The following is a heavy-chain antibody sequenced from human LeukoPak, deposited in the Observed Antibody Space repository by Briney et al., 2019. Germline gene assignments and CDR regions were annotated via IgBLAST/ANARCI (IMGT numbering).Heavy chain of an antibody. CDR2: INPNSGGT. CDR3: ARDIVVVPAVWYYGMDI. CDR1: GYTFTGYY. J-gene: IGHJ6*02. V-gene: IGHV1-2*04. Sequence: GASVKVSCKASGYTFTGYYMHWVRQAPGQGLEWMGWINPNSGGTNYAQKFQGWVTMTRDTSISTAYMELRSLRSDDTAVYYCARDIVVVPAVWYYGMDIWGQGTTVTVSS. D-gene: IGHD2-2*01.